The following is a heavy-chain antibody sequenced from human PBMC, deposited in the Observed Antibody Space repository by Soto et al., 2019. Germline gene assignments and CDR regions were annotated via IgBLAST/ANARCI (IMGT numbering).Heavy chain of an antibody. CDR1: GGSISSGGYY. J-gene: IGHJ6*02. CDR3: ARDFPHLDAGGSCSGMDV. D-gene: IGHD2-15*01. CDR2: IYYSGST. V-gene: IGHV4-31*03. Sequence: QVQLQESGPGLVKPSQTLSLTCTVSGGSISSGGYYWGWIRQHPGKGLEWIGYIYYSGSTYYNPSLKSRVTISVDTSKNQFSLKLSSVTAADTAVYYCARDFPHLDAGGSCSGMDVWGQGTTVTVSS.